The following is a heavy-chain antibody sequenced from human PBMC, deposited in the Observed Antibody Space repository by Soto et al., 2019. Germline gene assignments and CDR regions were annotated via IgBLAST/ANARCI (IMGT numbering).Heavy chain of an antibody. J-gene: IGHJ6*02. D-gene: IGHD6-13*01. CDR1: GFTFSSYS. CDR3: ARELPWQQLVRGYYYYGMDV. V-gene: IGHV3-48*01. CDR2: ISSSSSTI. Sequence: EVQLVESGGGLVQPGGSLRLSCAASGFTFSSYSMNWVRQAPGKGLEWVSYISSSSSTIYYADSVKGRFTISRDNAKNSLYLQMNGLMAEDTAVYYCARELPWQQLVRGYYYYGMDVWGQGTTVTVSS.